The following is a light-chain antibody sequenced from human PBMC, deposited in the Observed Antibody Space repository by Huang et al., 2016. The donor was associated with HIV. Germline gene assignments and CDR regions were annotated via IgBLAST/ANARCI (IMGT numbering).Light chain of an antibody. J-gene: IGKJ2*01. CDR2: DAS. Sequence: DIVLTQSPASLSLSPGERATLSCRASQTISTYLAWYQQKPGQSPRLLIYDASNRATGIPARCRGSGSGTDFTRTINNLEPEDSAVYYCQQRNNWPPTYTFGQGTKLEIK. CDR3: QQRNNWPPTYT. V-gene: IGKV3-11*01. CDR1: QTISTY.